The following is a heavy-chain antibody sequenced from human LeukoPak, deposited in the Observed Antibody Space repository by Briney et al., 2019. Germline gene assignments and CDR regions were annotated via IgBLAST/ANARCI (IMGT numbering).Heavy chain of an antibody. CDR1: GLTFSSYA. D-gene: IGHD6-13*01. V-gene: IGHV3-23*01. Sequence: PGGSLRLSCAGSGLTFSSYAMTWVRQAPGTGLEWVSSISRSDGTTYYADSVKDRFTISRDNSKNTLFLQMNSLRAEDTAVYYCARDQGGYTLYGMDVWGQGTTVTVSS. CDR3: ARDQGGYTLYGMDV. CDR2: ISRSDGTT. J-gene: IGHJ6*02.